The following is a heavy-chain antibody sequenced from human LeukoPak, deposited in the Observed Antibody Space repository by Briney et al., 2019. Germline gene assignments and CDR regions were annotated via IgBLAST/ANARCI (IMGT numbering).Heavy chain of an antibody. Sequence: SETLSLTCTVSGGSISSSSYYWGWIRQPPGKGLEWIGSIYYSGSTYYNPSLKSRVTISVDTSKNQFSLKLSSVTAADTAVYYCARVESPGGDPTCFDYWGQGTLVTVSS. CDR3: ARVESPGGDPTCFDY. J-gene: IGHJ4*02. D-gene: IGHD2-21*02. V-gene: IGHV4-39*07. CDR1: GGSISSSSYY. CDR2: IYYSGST.